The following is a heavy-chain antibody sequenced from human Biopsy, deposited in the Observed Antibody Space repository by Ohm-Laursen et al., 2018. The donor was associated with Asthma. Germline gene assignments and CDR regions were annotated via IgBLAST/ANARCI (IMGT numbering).Heavy chain of an antibody. CDR1: GYTFNSAG. J-gene: IGHJ6*02. CDR2: ISVYNGNT. Sequence: ATVKISCKTSGYTFNSAGITWVRQAPGQGLGWMGWISVYNGNTKVAQKLQDRVTMITDTSTSTAYMELRSLRSDDTAVYFCARAVDYSHYYGIDVWGQGTTVTVS. D-gene: IGHD3-10*01. CDR3: ARAVDYSHYYGIDV. V-gene: IGHV1-18*01.